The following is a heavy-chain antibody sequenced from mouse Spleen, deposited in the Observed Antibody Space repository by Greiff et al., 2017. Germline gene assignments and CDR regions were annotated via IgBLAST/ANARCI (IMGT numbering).Heavy chain of an antibody. Sequence: DVQLVESGGGLVKPGGSLKLSCAASGFTFSDYYMYWVRQTPEKRLEWVATISDGGSYTYYPDSVKGRFTISRDNAKNNLYLQMSSLKSEDTAMYYCARGYGTYFDYWGQGTTLTVSS. CDR3: ARGYGTYFDY. CDR2: ISDGGSYT. V-gene: IGHV5-4*02. D-gene: IGHD2-10*02. CDR1: GFTFSDYY. J-gene: IGHJ2*01.